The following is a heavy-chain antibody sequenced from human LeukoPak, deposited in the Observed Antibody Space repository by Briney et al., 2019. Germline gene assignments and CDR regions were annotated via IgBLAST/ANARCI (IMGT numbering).Heavy chain of an antibody. Sequence: SETLSLTCAISGASITNTSHSNTGYFWGWIRQPPGKGLQWIGSIYHTGSTYYSPSLKSRVTISVDTSKNQFSLKLNFVTAADTAVYYCTKIGYCSTTTCYSTVFDSWGQGTLVTVSS. D-gene: IGHD2-2*01. CDR1: GASITNTSHSNTGYF. CDR2: IYHTGST. V-gene: IGHV4-39*01. J-gene: IGHJ4*02. CDR3: TKIGYCSTTTCYSTVFDS.